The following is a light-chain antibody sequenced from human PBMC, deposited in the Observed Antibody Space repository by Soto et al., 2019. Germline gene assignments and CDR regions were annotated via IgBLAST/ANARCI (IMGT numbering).Light chain of an antibody. CDR1: QSVSSD. Sequence: EIVMTQSPATLSVSPRERSTLSCRASQSVSSDSAWYQQEPGQAPRLLIYASSTRATGIPDSFSGSASGTDFTLTISRLAPEDSAVYYCQQYGSPGTFGQGTKVDIK. CDR2: ASS. CDR3: QQYGSPGT. J-gene: IGKJ1*01. V-gene: IGKV3-20*01.